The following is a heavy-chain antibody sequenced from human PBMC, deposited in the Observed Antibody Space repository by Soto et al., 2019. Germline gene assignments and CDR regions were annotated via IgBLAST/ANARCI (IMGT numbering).Heavy chain of an antibody. J-gene: IGHJ3*01. Sequence: GGSLRLSCAAPGFTFSYYWMHWVRQAPGQGLVWVSRIHSDGSSTTYADSVKGRFTISRDNAKNTLYLQMNSLRAEDTAVYYCARGDRGAFDLWGQGTMVTVSS. CDR3: ARGDRGAFDL. D-gene: IGHD2-21*02. CDR1: GFTFSYYW. CDR2: IHSDGSST. V-gene: IGHV3-74*01.